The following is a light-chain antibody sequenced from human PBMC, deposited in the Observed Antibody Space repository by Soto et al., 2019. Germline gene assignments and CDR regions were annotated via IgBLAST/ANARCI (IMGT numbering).Light chain of an antibody. CDR3: QQSYNTQHT. V-gene: IGKV1-39*01. CDR2: DAS. CDR1: QGISTY. J-gene: IGKJ2*01. Sequence: DIQMTQSPSSLSASVGDTVTITCRASQGISTYLNWYQQNPGKAPKLLMHDASTLESGVASRFSGSGSGPDFTLTIYSLQPEDFATYYCQQSYNTQHTFGQGTKLEIK.